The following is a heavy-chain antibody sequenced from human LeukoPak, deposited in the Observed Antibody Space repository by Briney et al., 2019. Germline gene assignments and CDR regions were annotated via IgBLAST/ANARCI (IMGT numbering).Heavy chain of an antibody. J-gene: IGHJ5*02. Sequence: GGSLRLSCAASGFTFSSYEMNWVRQAPGKGLEWVSYISSSGSTIYYADSVKGRFTISRDNAKNSLYLQMNSLRAEDTAVYYCARDNRYSIFNWFDPWGQGTLVTVSS. CDR2: ISSSGSTI. D-gene: IGHD6-13*01. V-gene: IGHV3-48*03. CDR3: ARDNRYSIFNWFDP. CDR1: GFTFSSYE.